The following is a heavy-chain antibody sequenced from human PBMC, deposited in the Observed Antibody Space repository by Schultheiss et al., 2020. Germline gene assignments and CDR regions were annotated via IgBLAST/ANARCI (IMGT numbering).Heavy chain of an antibody. CDR1: GFTFSSSW. CDR2: IKCDGSEK. V-gene: IGHV3-52*01. J-gene: IGHJ5*02. Sequence: GESLKISCAASGFTFSSSWMHWVCQAPEKGLEWVADIKCDGSEKYYVDSVKGRLTISRDNAKNSLYLQVNSLRAEDTAVYYCASKPFPVGWFDPWGQGTLVNVSS. CDR3: ASKPFPVGWFDP. D-gene: IGHD2-15*01.